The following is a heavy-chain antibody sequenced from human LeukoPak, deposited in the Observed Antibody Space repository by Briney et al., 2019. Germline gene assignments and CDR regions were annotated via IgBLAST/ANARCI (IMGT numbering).Heavy chain of an antibody. Sequence: PRASVKVSCKASGYTFTSYGISWVRQAPGQGLEWMGWINPNSGGTKYAQKFQGRVTMTRDTSISTAYMELSRLRSDDTAVYYCARPVLGDGTVAAQFEHWGQGTLVTVSS. CDR3: ARPVLGDGTVAAQFEH. D-gene: IGHD2-15*01. J-gene: IGHJ4*02. CDR1: GYTFTSYG. CDR2: INPNSGGT. V-gene: IGHV1-2*02.